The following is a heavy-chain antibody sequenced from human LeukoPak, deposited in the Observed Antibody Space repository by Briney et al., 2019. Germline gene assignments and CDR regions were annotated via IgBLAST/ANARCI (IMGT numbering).Heavy chain of an antibody. Sequence: GGSLRLSCAASGFTFTNFAVGWVRQAPGSALEWVSRIGGSGDTYYADSVKGRFPISRDISKNTLYLQLSSLRADDTAVYYCAKDGSGWSYDSWGQGTLVTVSS. D-gene: IGHD3-10*01. CDR3: AKDGSGWSYDS. V-gene: IGHV3-23*01. CDR2: IGGSGDT. J-gene: IGHJ5*01. CDR1: GFTFTNFA.